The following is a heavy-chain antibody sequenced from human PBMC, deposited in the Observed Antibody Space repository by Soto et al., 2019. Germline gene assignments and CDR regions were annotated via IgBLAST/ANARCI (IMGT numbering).Heavy chain of an antibody. Sequence: SLKVSCKASGYTFTGYYMHWVRQAPGQGLEWMGWINPNSGGTNYAQKFQGRVTMTRDTSISTAYMELSRLRSDDTAVYYCARDPELEIRSFDYWGQGTLVTVSS. CDR2: INPNSGGT. J-gene: IGHJ4*02. CDR1: GYTFTGYY. V-gene: IGHV1-2*02. D-gene: IGHD1-7*01. CDR3: ARDPELEIRSFDY.